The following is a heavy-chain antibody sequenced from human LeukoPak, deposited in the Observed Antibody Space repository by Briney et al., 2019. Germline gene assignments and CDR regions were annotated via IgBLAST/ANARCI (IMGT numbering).Heavy chain of an antibody. V-gene: IGHV3-30*02. Sequence: GGSLRLSCAASGFTFSSYGMHWVRQAPGKGLEWVAFIRYDGSNKCYADSVKGRFTISRDNSKNTLYLQMNSLRAEDTAVYYCAKGRYSNVRLDYWGQGTLVTVSS. CDR3: AKGRYSNVRLDY. CDR2: IRYDGSNK. J-gene: IGHJ4*02. D-gene: IGHD4-11*01. CDR1: GFTFSSYG.